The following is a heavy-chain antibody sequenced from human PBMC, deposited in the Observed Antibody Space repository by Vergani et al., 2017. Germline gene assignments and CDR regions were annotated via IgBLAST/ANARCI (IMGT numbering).Heavy chain of an antibody. V-gene: IGHV1-46*03. J-gene: IGHJ4*02. CDR1: GYTFSNYY. CDR3: AGGDYGILTGYRY. D-gene: IGHD3-9*01. CDR2: INPSGGHT. Sequence: QVQVVQSGAEVKKSGASVKVSCKTSGYTFSNYYMHWVRQAPGQGLEWMGIINPSGGHTNYAQKFQGRVTMTRDTSTSTVYMELSSLRSEDAAIYYCAGGDYGILTGYRYRGQGTLVTVS.